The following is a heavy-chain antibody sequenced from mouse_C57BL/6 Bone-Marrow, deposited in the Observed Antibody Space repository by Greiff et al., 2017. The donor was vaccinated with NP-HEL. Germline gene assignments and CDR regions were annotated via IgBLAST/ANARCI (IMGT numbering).Heavy chain of an antibody. CDR1: GYAFTNYL. V-gene: IGHV1-54*01. D-gene: IGHD1-1*01. Sequence: QVHVKQSGAELVRPGTSVKVSCKASGYAFTNYLIEWVKQRPGQGLEWIGVINPGSGGTNYNEKFKGKATLTADKSSSTAYMQLSSLTSEDSAVYFCARGYYGSSPAWFAYWGQGTLVTVSA. CDR2: INPGSGGT. J-gene: IGHJ3*01. CDR3: ARGYYGSSPAWFAY.